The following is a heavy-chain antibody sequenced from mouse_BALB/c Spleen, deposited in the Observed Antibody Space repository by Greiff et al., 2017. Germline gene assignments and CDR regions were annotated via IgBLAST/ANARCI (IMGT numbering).Heavy chain of an antibody. D-gene: IGHD2-3*01. CDR2: ISSGSSTT. CDR1: GYTFSSFG. Sequence: EVKLVESGGGLVQPGGSRNLSCAASGYTFSSFGMHWVRPDPEKGLEWVAYISSGSSTTYYADTVKGRFTISRDNPNNTLYMQMTSLRSEATAMYYCARMGSAWFAYWGQGTLVTVSA. CDR3: ARMGSAWFAY. V-gene: IGHV5-17*02. J-gene: IGHJ3*01.